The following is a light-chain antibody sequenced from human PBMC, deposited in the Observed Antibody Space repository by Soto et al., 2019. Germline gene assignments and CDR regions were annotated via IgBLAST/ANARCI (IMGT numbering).Light chain of an antibody. Sequence: QSALTQPASVSGSPGQSITISCTGTSRDVGGYNYVSWYQQHPDRAPKVMIYEVSNRPSGVSNRSSGSKSGNTASLTISGLQAEDEADYYCSSFTSSSTLVVFGAGTKVTVL. V-gene: IGLV2-14*01. CDR1: SRDVGGYNY. CDR2: EVS. J-gene: IGLJ1*01. CDR3: SSFTSSSTLVV.